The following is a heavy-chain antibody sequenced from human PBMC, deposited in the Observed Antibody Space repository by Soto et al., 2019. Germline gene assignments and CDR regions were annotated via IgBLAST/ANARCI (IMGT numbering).Heavy chain of an antibody. CDR1: GFTFSTYG. CDR3: ARDWDCGGGSSYSVGWFAP. V-gene: IGHV3-33*01. Sequence: QVQLVESGGGVVQPGRSLRLSCEASGFTFSTYGMHWVRQAPGKGLEWVAVIWYDGSKKYYADSVKGRFTISRDNSKNAQYLEMSSLRAGDTDVYSCARDWDCGGGSSYSVGWFAPWGQGPLVTVSS. J-gene: IGHJ5*02. CDR2: IWYDGSKK. D-gene: IGHD2-15*01.